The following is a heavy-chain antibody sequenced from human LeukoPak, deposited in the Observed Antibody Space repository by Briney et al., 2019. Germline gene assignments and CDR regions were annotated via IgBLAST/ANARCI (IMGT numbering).Heavy chain of an antibody. V-gene: IGHV4-59*02. D-gene: IGHD1-14*01. CDR1: GGSVSSHS. J-gene: IGHJ3*02. CDR2: IYDSGST. Sequence: PSETLSLTCTVSGGSVSSHSWNWIRQPPGKGLEWIAYIYDSGSTNYNPALKSRVTISVDTSKNQFSLKLSSVTAADTAVYYCAREGGTGAFDIWGQGTMVTVSP. CDR3: AREGGTGAFDI.